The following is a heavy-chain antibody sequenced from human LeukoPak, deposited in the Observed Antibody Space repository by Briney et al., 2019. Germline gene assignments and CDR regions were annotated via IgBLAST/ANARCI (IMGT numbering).Heavy chain of an antibody. CDR3: ARDLKATNYYDSSGYSPDSDY. CDR1: GYTFTSYY. CDR2: INPSGGST. Sequence: ASVKVSCTASGYTFTSYYMHWVRQAPGQGLEWMGIINPSGGSTSYAQKFQGRVTMTRDTSTSTVYMELSSLRSEDTAVYYCARDLKATNYYDSSGYSPDSDYWGQGTLVTVSS. V-gene: IGHV1-46*01. J-gene: IGHJ4*02. D-gene: IGHD3-22*01.